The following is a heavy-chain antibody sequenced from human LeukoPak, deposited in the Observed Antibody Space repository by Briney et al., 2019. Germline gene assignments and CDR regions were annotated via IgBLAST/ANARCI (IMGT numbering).Heavy chain of an antibody. J-gene: IGHJ4*02. CDR2: ISSNGGST. D-gene: IGHD6-13*01. CDR1: GFTFSSYA. Sequence: GGSVRLSCSAPGFTFSSYAMHWVRQAPGKGLEYVSAISSNGGSTYYADSVKGRFTISRDNSKNTLYLQMSSLRAEDTAVYYCVQISGIWGIAAADYWGQGTLVTV. V-gene: IGHV3-64D*09. CDR3: VQISGIWGIAAADY.